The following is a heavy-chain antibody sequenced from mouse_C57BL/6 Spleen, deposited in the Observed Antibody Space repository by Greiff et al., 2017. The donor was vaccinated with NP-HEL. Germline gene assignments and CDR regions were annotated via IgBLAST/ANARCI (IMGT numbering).Heavy chain of an antibody. Sequence: QVQLQQPGAELVKPGASVKMSCKASGYTFTSYWITWVKQRPGQGLEWIGDISPGSGSTTYNEKFKSKATLTVDTSSSTAYMQRSSLTSEDSAVYYCARSWPNFYYAMDYWGQGTSGTVSS. D-gene: IGHD4-1*01. CDR3: ARSWPNFYYAMDY. CDR1: GYTFTSYW. CDR2: ISPGSGST. J-gene: IGHJ4*01. V-gene: IGHV1-55*01.